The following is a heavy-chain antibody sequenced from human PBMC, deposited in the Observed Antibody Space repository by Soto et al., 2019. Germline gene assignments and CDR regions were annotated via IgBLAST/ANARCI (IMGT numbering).Heavy chain of an antibody. V-gene: IGHV3-9*01. D-gene: IGHD5-18*01. CDR2: ISWNSGSI. CDR3: ARLFRVDTAMARETY. Sequence: EVQLVESGGGLVQPGRSLRLSCAASGFTFDDYAMHWVRQAPGKGLEWVSGISWNSGSIGYADSVKGRFTISRDNAKNSLYLQMDSQRAEDAAVYYCARLFRVDTAMARETYWGQGTLVTVSS. CDR1: GFTFDDYA. J-gene: IGHJ4*02.